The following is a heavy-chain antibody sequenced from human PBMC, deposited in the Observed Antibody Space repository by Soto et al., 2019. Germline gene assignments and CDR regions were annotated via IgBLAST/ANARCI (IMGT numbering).Heavy chain of an antibody. Sequence: PSETLSLTCTVSDGSNSSGDYYWSSIRQPPGKGLEWIGYIYYIGSTSYNPSLKSRVTISVDTSTNHISLKLSSVTAPDTAVYYFARARTGITICEGASWFDPWGPGTLVTVSS. D-gene: IGHD3-3*01. CDR2: IYYIGST. CDR3: ARARTGITICEGASWFDP. J-gene: IGHJ5*02. CDR1: DGSNSSGDYY. V-gene: IGHV4-30-4*01.